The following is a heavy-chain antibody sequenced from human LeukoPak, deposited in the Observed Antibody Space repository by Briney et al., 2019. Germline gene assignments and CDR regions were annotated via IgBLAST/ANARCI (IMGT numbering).Heavy chain of an antibody. J-gene: IGHJ4*02. D-gene: IGHD3-22*01. CDR3: ASDYYDSSIRFDY. V-gene: IGHV3-7*01. CDR2: IKQDGSEK. CDR1: GFTFSSYW. Sequence: GGSLRLSCVGSGFTFSSYWMSWVRQAPGKGLEWVANIKQDGSEKYYVDSVKGRFTISRDNAKNSLYLQMNSLRAEDTAVYYCASDYYDSSIRFDYWGQGTLVTVSS.